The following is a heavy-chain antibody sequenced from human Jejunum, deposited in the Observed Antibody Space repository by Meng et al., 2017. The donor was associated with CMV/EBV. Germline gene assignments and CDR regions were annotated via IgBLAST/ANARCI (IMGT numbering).Heavy chain of an antibody. Sequence: FSSYSMNWVRPAPGKGLEWVSYISSSSSTIYYADSVKGRFTISRDNAKNSLYLQMNSLRAEDTAVYYCATTGPSRRYSGSYYYDYWGQGTLVTVSS. D-gene: IGHD1-26*01. V-gene: IGHV3-48*04. CDR2: ISSSSSTI. J-gene: IGHJ4*02. CDR1: FSSYS. CDR3: ATTGPSRRYSGSYYYDY.